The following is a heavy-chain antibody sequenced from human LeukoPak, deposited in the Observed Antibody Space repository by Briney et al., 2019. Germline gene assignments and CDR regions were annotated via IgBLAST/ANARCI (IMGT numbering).Heavy chain of an antibody. CDR1: GGSISNGDYY. J-gene: IGHJ3*02. V-gene: IGHV4-39*01. CDR3: ARYIVVVPAAPLTAFDI. D-gene: IGHD2-2*01. CDR2: IYYSGST. Sequence: PSETLSLTCTVSGGSISNGDYYWNWIRQPPGKGLEWIGSIYYSGSTYYNPSLKSRVTISVDTSKNQFSLKLSSVTAADTAVYYCARYIVVVPAAPLTAFDIWGQGTMVTVSS.